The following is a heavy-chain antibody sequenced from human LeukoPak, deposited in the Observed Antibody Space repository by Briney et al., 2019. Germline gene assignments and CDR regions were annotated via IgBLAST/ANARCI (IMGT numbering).Heavy chain of an antibody. Sequence: MASETLSLTCTVSGGSISSSSYYWGWIRQPPGKGLEWIGSIYYSGSTYYNPSLKSRVTISVDTSKNQFSLKLSSVTAADTAVFYCARLDYYGSGSYYAGDYWGQGTLVTVSS. D-gene: IGHD3-10*01. CDR3: ARLDYYGSGSYYAGDY. V-gene: IGHV4-39*01. CDR2: IYYSGST. CDR1: GGSISSSSYY. J-gene: IGHJ4*02.